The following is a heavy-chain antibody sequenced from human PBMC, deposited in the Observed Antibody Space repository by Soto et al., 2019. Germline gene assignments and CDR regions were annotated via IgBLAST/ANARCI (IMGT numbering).Heavy chain of an antibody. D-gene: IGHD3-22*01. CDR3: ARGRVAYYYDSSGFDY. J-gene: IGHJ4*02. V-gene: IGHV3-30*03. CDR1: GFTFSSYG. CDR2: VSYDGSNK. Sequence: QVQLVESGGGVVQPGRSLRLSCAASGFTFSSYGMHWVRQPPGKGLEWVADVSYDGSNKYYADSVKGRFTISRDNSKNTLYLQMNSLRAEDTAVYYCARGRVAYYYDSSGFDYWGQGTLVTVSS.